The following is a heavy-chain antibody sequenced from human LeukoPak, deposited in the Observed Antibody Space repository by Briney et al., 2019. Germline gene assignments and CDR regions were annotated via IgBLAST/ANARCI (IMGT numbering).Heavy chain of an antibody. Sequence: PSETLSLTCTVSGGSISSYYWSWIRQPPGMGLEWIGYIYYSGSTNYNPSLKSRVTISVDTSKNQFSLKLSSVTAADTAVYYCARSPGGIAAAGKWAFDYWGQGTLVTVSS. CDR2: IYYSGST. CDR3: ARSPGGIAAAGKWAFDY. J-gene: IGHJ4*02. CDR1: GGSISSYY. D-gene: IGHD6-13*01. V-gene: IGHV4-59*01.